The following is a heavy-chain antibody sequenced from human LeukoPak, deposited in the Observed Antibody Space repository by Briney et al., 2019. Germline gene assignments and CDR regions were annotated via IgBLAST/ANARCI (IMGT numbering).Heavy chain of an antibody. J-gene: IGHJ4*02. D-gene: IGHD6-19*01. V-gene: IGHV3-30-3*01. CDR1: GFTFSTYS. Sequence: GGSLRLSCAASGFTFSTYSMHWFRQAPGKGLEWVAVMSYDGGSKHYADSVKGRFTVSRDNSGNTMYLQMSSLRAEDTAVYYCARGTALAMADFFFDYWGQGTQVTVSS. CDR3: ARGTALAMADFFFDY. CDR2: MSYDGGSK.